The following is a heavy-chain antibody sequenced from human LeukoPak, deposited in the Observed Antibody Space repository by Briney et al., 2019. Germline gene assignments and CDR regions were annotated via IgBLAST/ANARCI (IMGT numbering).Heavy chain of an antibody. J-gene: IGHJ3*02. D-gene: IGHD3-22*01. CDR1: GGSISSYY. Sequence: SETLSLTCTVSGGSISSYYWSWIRQPPGKGLEWIGYIYYSGSTNYNPSLKSRVTISVDTSKNQFSLKLSSVTAADTAVYYCASPKDSSGYQGAFDIWGQGTMVTVSS. CDR2: IYYSGST. V-gene: IGHV4-59*08. CDR3: ASPKDSSGYQGAFDI.